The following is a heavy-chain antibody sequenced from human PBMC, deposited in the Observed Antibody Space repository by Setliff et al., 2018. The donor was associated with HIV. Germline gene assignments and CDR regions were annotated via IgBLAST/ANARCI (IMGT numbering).Heavy chain of an antibody. J-gene: IGHJ4*02. CDR1: GYTFTSYG. V-gene: IGHV1-18*01. CDR2: ISAYNGNT. Sequence: ASVKVSCKASGYTFTSYGISWVRQAPGHGLEWMGWISAYNGNTNYAQKLQGRVTMTTDTSTSTAYMELRSLRSDDTAVYYCARDTLAYYNCWSPSEQGYWGQGTLVTVSS. CDR3: ARDTLAYYNCWSPSEQGY. D-gene: IGHD3-3*01.